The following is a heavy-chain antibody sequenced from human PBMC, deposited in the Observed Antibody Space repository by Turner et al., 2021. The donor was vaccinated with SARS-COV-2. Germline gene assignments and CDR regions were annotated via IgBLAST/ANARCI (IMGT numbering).Heavy chain of an antibody. CDR3: EKGASQHFDY. D-gene: IGHD5-18*01. V-gene: IGHV3-30*18. Sequence: QVQLVESGGGVVQPGRSLRLSCAASGFTFSSYGMHWVRQAPGKGLEWVAVISYDGSNKFYADSVKGRFTISRDNSKNTLYLQMNSLRAEDTAVYYCEKGASQHFDYWGQGTLVTVSS. CDR2: ISYDGSNK. CDR1: GFTFSSYG. J-gene: IGHJ4*02.